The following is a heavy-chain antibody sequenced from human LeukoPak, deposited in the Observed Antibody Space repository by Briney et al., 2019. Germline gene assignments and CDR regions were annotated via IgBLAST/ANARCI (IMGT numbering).Heavy chain of an antibody. CDR1: GFTFSSYA. CDR2: ISGSGGNT. CDR3: ARFRTWGDKAFDY. V-gene: IGHV3-23*01. Sequence: GGSLRLSCATSGFTFSSYAMSWVRQAPGKGLEWVSVISGSGGNTYYADSVKGRFTISRDNSKNTLYLQMNSLRAEDTAVYYCARFRTWGDKAFDYWGQGTLVTVSS. J-gene: IGHJ4*02. D-gene: IGHD2-21*02.